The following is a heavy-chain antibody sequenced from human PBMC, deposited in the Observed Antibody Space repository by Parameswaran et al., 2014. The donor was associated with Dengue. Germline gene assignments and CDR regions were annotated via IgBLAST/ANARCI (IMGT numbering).Heavy chain of an antibody. CDR2: INHSGST. V-gene: IGHV4-34*01. J-gene: IGHJ4*02. CDR3: ARAPYQLLFSRRSYFDY. Sequence: PGKGLEWIGEINHSGSTNYNPSLKSRVTISVDTSKNQFSLKLSSVTAADTAVYYCARAPYQLLFSRRSYFDYWGQGTLVTVSS. D-gene: IGHD2-2*01.